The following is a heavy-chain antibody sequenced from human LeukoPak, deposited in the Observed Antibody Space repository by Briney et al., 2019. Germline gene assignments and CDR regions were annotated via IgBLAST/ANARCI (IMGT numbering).Heavy chain of an antibody. CDR2: SSGSTI. D-gene: IGHD2-21*02. Sequence: SSGSTIYYADSVKGRFTISRDNAKNSLYLQMNSLRAEDTAVYYCARPNPYCGGDCYFDYWGQGTLVTVSS. J-gene: IGHJ4*02. V-gene: IGHV3-48*03. CDR3: ARPNPYCGGDCYFDY.